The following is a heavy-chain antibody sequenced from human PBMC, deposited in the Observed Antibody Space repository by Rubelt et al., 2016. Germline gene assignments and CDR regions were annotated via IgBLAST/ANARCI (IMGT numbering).Heavy chain of an antibody. V-gene: IGHV3-30*04. CDR2: ISFDGTNK. J-gene: IGHJ4*02. CDR1: RSHA. D-gene: IGHD1-26*01. Sequence: RSHAMHWVRQAPGKGLEWVAVISFDGTNKYYADSVNGRFTISRDNSKNTLFLHMNSLRGEDTAMYYCARDPVGGNVRQFDYWGQGTLVTVSS. CDR3: ARDPVGGNVRQFDY.